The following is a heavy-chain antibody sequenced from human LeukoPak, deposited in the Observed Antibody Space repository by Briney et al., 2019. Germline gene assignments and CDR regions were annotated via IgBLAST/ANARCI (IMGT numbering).Heavy chain of an antibody. D-gene: IGHD5-18*01. J-gene: IGHJ4*02. V-gene: IGHV3-23*01. CDR3: ARALIGYSYGYGDY. CDR2: IGGSGTRI. CDR1: GFTFTTYG. Sequence: GALRLSCSASGFTFTTYGMNWVRQAPGKGLEWVSGIGGSGTRIYYADSVKGRFTISRDNSKNTLYLQMNSLRDEDTAVYYCARALIGYSYGYGDYWGQGTLVTVSS.